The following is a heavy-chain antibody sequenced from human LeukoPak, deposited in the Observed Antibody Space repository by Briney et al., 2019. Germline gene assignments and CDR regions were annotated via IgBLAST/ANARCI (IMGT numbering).Heavy chain of an antibody. Sequence: ASVKVPCKASTYTFTSYDINWVRQATGQGLEWMGWMNPVSGNTGYAQNFQGRFTMTRDTAISTAYMELSSQRSEDTAVYYCARGPRNWGFDYWGQGTLVTVSS. J-gene: IGHJ4*02. CDR3: ARGPRNWGFDY. CDR1: TYTFTSYD. CDR2: MNPVSGNT. V-gene: IGHV1-8*01. D-gene: IGHD7-27*01.